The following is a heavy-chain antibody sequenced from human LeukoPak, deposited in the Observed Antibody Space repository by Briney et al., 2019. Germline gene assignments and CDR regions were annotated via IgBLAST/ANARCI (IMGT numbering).Heavy chain of an antibody. CDR3: ARGGYSYGSQPDNFDY. V-gene: IGHV4-30-4*08. CDR1: GGSISSGDYY. Sequence: PSETLSLTCTVSGGSISSGDYYWRWIRQPPGKGLEWLGYIYYSGSTYYNPSLKSRVIISVDTSKNQFSLKLSSVTAADTAVYYCARGGYSYGSQPDNFDYWGQGTLVTVSS. J-gene: IGHJ4*02. D-gene: IGHD5-18*01. CDR2: IYYSGST.